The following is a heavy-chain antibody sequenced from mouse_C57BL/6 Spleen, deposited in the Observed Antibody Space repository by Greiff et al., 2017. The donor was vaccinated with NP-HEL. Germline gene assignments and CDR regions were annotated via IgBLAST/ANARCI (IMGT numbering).Heavy chain of an antibody. CDR3: AKRDYYGSSYRYFDV. Sequence: VQLQQSGPELVKPGASVKISCKASGYTFTDYYMNWVKQSHGKSLEWIGDLNPNNGGTSYNQKFKGKATLPVDKSSSTAYMERRRLTSEDSAVYYCAKRDYYGSSYRYFDVWGTGTTVTVSS. V-gene: IGHV1-26*01. J-gene: IGHJ1*03. CDR1: GYTFTDYY. CDR2: LNPNNGGT. D-gene: IGHD1-1*01.